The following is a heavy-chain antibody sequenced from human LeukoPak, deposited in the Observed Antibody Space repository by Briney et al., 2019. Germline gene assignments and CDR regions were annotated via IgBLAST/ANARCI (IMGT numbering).Heavy chain of an antibody. CDR2: IKQDGSEK. D-gene: IGHD6-19*01. CDR3: AREIAVAGNF. J-gene: IGHJ4*02. V-gene: IGHV3-7*01. Sequence: GGSLRLSCAASGFTFSSHWMSWVRQAPGKGLEWVANIKQDGSEKYYVDSVKGRFTISRDNAKNSLYLQMNSLRAEDTAVYYCAREIAVAGNFGGQGTLVTVSS. CDR1: GFTFSSHW.